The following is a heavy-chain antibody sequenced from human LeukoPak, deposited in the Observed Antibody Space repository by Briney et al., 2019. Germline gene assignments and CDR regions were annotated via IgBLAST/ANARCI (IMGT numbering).Heavy chain of an antibody. D-gene: IGHD6-13*01. CDR3: ARVKAAANYYYYGMDV. CDR2: IKQDGSEK. V-gene: IGHV3-7*01. Sequence: GGSLGLSCAASGFTFSSYWMSWVRQAPGKGLEWVANIKQDGSEKYYVDSVKGRFTISRDNAKNSLYLQMNSLRAEDTAVYYCARVKAAANYYYYGMDVWGQGTTVTVSS. CDR1: GFTFSSYW. J-gene: IGHJ6*02.